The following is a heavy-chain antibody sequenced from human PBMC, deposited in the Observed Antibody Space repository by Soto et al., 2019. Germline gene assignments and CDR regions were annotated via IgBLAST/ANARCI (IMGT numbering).Heavy chain of an antibody. CDR3: AKELLDYYDSSDYHPNDAFHI. J-gene: IGHJ3*02. Sequence: PRGALRLSRAAPGFPLWRYSLNLVPPAPGEGGGGGSAISGSGGSTYYADSVKGRFTISRDNSKNTLYLQMNSLRAEDTAVYYCAKELLDYYDSSDYHPNDAFHIWGQGTMVTVSS. CDR2: ISGSGGST. D-gene: IGHD3-22*01. V-gene: IGHV3-23*01. CDR1: GFPLWRYS.